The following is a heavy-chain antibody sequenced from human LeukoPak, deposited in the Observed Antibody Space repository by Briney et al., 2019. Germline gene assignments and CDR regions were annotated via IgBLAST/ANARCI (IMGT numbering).Heavy chain of an antibody. Sequence: PGGSLRLSCAASGFTFSSYGMHWVRQAPGKGLEWVAVISYDGSNKYYADSVKGRFTISRDNSKNTLYLQMNSLRAEDTAVYYCVKSLDIWGQGTMVTVSS. V-gene: IGHV3-30*18. CDR3: VKSLDI. CDR1: GFTFSSYG. J-gene: IGHJ3*02. CDR2: ISYDGSNK.